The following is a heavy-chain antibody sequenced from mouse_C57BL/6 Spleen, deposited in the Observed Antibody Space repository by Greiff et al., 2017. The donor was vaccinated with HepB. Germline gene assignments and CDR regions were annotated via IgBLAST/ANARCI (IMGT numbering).Heavy chain of an antibody. V-gene: IGHV1-82*01. CDR2: IYPGDGDT. D-gene: IGHD1-1*01. CDR3: ARDSYYGSSYGYFDV. Sequence: VQVVESGPELVKPGASVKISCKASGYAFSSSWMNWVKQRPGKGLEWIGRIYPGDGDTNYNGKFKGKATLTADKSSSTAYMQLSSLTSEDSAVYFCARDSYYGSSYGYFDVWGTGTTVTVSS. J-gene: IGHJ1*03. CDR1: GYAFSSSW.